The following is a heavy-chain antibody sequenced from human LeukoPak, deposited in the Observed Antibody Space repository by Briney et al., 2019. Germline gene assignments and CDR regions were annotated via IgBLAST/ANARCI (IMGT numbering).Heavy chain of an antibody. CDR1: GYTFSNYY. CDR3: ARDHFDSSGYHYLLGYFEH. J-gene: IGHJ1*01. V-gene: IGHV1-46*01. Sequence: GASVKVSCKASGYTFSNYYVHWVRQAPGQGLEWMGIIIPSGGGTSYALKFQGRVTLTRDTSTSTAYMELSSLRSEDTAVYYCARDHFDSSGYHYLLGYFEHWGQGTLVTVSS. D-gene: IGHD3-22*01. CDR2: IIPSGGGT.